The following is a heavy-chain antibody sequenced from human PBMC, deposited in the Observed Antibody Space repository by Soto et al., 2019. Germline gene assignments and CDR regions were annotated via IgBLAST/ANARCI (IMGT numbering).Heavy chain of an antibody. J-gene: IGHJ5*02. CDR2: IYYSGST. Sequence: SETLSLTCTVSGGSVSSGSYYWSWIRQPPGKGLEWIGYIYYSGSTNYNPSLKSRVTISVDTSKNQFSLKLNSVTAADTAVYYCARVSRVGGKPNWLDPWGQGTLVTVS. V-gene: IGHV4-61*01. CDR1: GGSVSSGSYY. D-gene: IGHD3-10*01. CDR3: ARVSRVGGKPNWLDP.